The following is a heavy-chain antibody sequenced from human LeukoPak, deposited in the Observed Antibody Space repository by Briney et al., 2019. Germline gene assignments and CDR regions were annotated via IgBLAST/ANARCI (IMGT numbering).Heavy chain of an antibody. J-gene: IGHJ4*02. Sequence: GGSLRLSSAGSGFSFTSSEMYWVRQAPGKGLEWVSYIGSGGFTIYYADSVKGRFTISRDNAQNSLYLHMNSLRAEDTAAYYCARMDTLMRLVNWGRGTLVTVST. D-gene: IGHD5-18*01. CDR1: GFSFTSSE. CDR3: ARMDTLMRLVN. CDR2: IGSGGFTI. V-gene: IGHV3-48*03.